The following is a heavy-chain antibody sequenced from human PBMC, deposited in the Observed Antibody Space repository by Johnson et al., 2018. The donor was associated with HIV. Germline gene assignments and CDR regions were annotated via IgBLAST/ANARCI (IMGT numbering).Heavy chain of an antibody. Sequence: DVQVVESGGGLVQPGRSLRLSCTASGFAVSMNYMAWVRQAPGKGLEWVSVIYSSGGTLYSDSVRGRFTVSRDNSKNTLYLQMNTLRVEDTAVYYCARDRVGGTYDSFDIWGQGTMVAVYS. CDR2: IYSSGGT. D-gene: IGHD1-26*01. CDR3: ARDRVGGTYDSFDI. CDR1: GFAVSMNY. V-gene: IGHV3-66*01. J-gene: IGHJ3*02.